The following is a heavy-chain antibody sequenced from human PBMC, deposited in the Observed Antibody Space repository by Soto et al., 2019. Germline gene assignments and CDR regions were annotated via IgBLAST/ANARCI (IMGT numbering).Heavy chain of an antibody. CDR2: INQSGTT. V-gene: IGHV4-34*01. D-gene: IGHD3-10*01. J-gene: IGHJ6*02. CDR3: ARDIITVIGGEIYYYFGMDV. CDR1: GGSFREYY. Sequence: SETLSLTCAVNGGSFREYYWSWLRQPPGKGLEWIGEINQSGTTHYNPSLKRRINISIDTSKNQFSLNLTSVTAADAATYYCARDIITVIGGEIYYYFGMDVWGQGTTVTVSS.